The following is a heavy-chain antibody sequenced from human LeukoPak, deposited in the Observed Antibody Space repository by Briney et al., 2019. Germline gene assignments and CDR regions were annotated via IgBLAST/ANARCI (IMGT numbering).Heavy chain of an antibody. V-gene: IGHV3-43*02. Sequence: GGSLRLSCSPSGFTLDDYAMHCVRQAPGKGLECVSVISCDGGSTYYEDSVKGRLTSSRDNSKLSLELQMNSLRTEDTALYYGAILSTQGDYWGQGTLVTVSS. D-gene: IGHD2-2*01. J-gene: IGHJ4*02. CDR3: AILSTQGDY. CDR1: GFTLDDYA. CDR2: ISCDGGST.